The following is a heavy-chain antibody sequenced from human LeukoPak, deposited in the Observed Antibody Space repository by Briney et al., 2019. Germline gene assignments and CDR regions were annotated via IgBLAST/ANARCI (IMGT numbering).Heavy chain of an antibody. CDR1: GYTLTELS. CDR2: FDPEDGET. D-gene: IGHD3-10*01. CDR3: ATGGVLWFGESPNYFDY. J-gene: IGHJ4*02. V-gene: IGHV1-24*01. Sequence: VSVKVSCKVSGYTLTELSMHWVRQAPGKGLEWMGGFDPEDGETIYAQKFQGRVTMTEDTSTDTAYMELSSLRSEDTAVYYCATGGVLWFGESPNYFDYWGQGTLVTVSS.